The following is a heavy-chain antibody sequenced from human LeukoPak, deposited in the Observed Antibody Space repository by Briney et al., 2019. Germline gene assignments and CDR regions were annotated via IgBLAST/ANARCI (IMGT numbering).Heavy chain of an antibody. CDR2: ISENGGDT. CDR1: GFRFSSYS. Sequence: GGSLRLSCAASGFRFSSYSMHWVRQAPGRGLEYVSAISENGGDTYYANSVKGRFTISRDNSKNTLYLQMGSLRAEDTAVYYCARYRFVVGATDSFDMWGQGTTVTVSS. D-gene: IGHD1-26*01. CDR3: ARYRFVVGATDSFDM. J-gene: IGHJ3*02. V-gene: IGHV3-64*01.